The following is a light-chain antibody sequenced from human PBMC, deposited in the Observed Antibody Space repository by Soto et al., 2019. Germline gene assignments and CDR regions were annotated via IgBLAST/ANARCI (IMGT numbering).Light chain of an antibody. J-gene: IGKJ2*01. V-gene: IGKV1-6*01. CDR3: LRDYNYPRT. CDR1: EGIRND. Sequence: AIQMTQSPSSLSASVGDRVTITCRASEGIRNDLAWYQQKPGKAPKLLIYAASTLQSGVSSRFSGSGSGTYFTLTISSLQPEDFATYYCLRDYNYPRTFGQGTKLEIK. CDR2: AAS.